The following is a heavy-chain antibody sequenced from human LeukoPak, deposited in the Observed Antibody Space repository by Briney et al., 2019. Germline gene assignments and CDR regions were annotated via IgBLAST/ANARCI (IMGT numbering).Heavy chain of an antibody. CDR2: ISAYNGDT. CDR3: ARDSILAGSHDVFDI. V-gene: IGHV1-18*01. D-gene: IGHD3-10*01. J-gene: IGHJ3*02. Sequence: ASVKVSCKASGYTFTNYGISWVRQAPGQGLEWMGWISAYNGDTNYAQKLQGRVTMITDTSTSTVYMELRSLRSDDTALCYCARDSILAGSHDVFDIWGQGTMVTVSS. CDR1: GYTFTNYG.